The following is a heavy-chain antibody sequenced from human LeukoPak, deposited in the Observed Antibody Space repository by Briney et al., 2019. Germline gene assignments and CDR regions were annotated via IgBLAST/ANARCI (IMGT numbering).Heavy chain of an antibody. D-gene: IGHD2-2*01. Sequence: SQTLSLTCANSGESVSSKSGTWNWIGQSPSRGLEWPGRTYYRSTWYNDYAVSVRGRITVNPDTSKNQFSLHLNSVTPEDTAVYYCARRLTQYDCFDPWGQGILVTVSS. CDR1: GESVSSKSGT. CDR2: TYYRSTWYN. V-gene: IGHV6-1*01. CDR3: ARRLTQYDCFDP. J-gene: IGHJ5*02.